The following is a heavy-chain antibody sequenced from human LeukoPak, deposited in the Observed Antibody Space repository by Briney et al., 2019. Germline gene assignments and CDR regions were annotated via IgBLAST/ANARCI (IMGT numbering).Heavy chain of an antibody. V-gene: IGHV4-59*01. J-gene: IGHJ4*02. CDR1: GGSISGYY. CDR3: ARHLLSAPHYFDY. Sequence: PPETLSLTCTVSGGSISGYYWSWIRQPPGKGLEWIGFIYYSGTTHYSPALKSRVTMSVDTSNNQFSLKLTSVTAADTAVYYCARHLLSAPHYFDYWGQGTLVTVTS. CDR2: IYYSGTT. D-gene: IGHD2-15*01.